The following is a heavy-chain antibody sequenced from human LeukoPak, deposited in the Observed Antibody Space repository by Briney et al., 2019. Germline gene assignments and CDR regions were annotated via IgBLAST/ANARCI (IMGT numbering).Heavy chain of an antibody. Sequence: SETLSLTCAVSGYSISSGYYWGWIRPPPGKGLEWIGGIYHSGSTYYNPSLKSRVTISVDTSKNQFSLKLSSVTAADTAVYYCARDQLLSYYFDYWGQGTLVTVS. V-gene: IGHV4-38-2*02. CDR3: ARDQLLSYYFDY. D-gene: IGHD2-2*01. J-gene: IGHJ4*02. CDR1: GYSISSGYY. CDR2: IYHSGST.